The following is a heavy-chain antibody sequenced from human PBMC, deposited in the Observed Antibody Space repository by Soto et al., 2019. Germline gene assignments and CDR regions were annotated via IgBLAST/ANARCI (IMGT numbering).Heavy chain of an antibody. CDR2: INPDSGRT. Sequence: QVQLVQSGPEVGKPGASVKVSCKASGYTFPGYYLHWVRQAPGQGLEWMGYINPDSGRTRYAQKFQGTVTMTRDTSITTAYVELSSLKYDDSAIFYCALSFSQTNIDVWGQGTTVIVSS. V-gene: IGHV1-2*02. CDR3: ALSFSQTNIDV. CDR1: GYTFPGYY. J-gene: IGHJ6*01.